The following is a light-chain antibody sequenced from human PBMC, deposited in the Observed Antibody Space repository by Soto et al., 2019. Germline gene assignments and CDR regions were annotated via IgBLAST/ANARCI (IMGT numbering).Light chain of an antibody. CDR1: EGVRTH. J-gene: IGKJ1*01. Sequence: DIQMTQSPSSLSASVGDRVIITCRASEGVRTHLNWYQQRPGKVPKLLINDISNLQRGVPSRFSGSGSGTDFTLTISSLQTEDIATYFCQQSFRIPTFGQGTQVDI. CDR2: DIS. CDR3: QQSFRIPT. V-gene: IGKV1-39*01.